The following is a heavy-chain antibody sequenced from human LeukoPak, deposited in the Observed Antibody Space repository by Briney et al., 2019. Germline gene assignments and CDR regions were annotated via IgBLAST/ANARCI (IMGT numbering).Heavy chain of an antibody. Sequence: SETLSLTCTVSGYSISSGYYWGWIRQPPGKGLEWIGSIYHSGSTYYNPSLKSRVTISVDTSKNQFSLKLSSVTAADTAVYYCARVNRMGKNWFDPWGQGTLVTVSS. D-gene: IGHD2-15*01. V-gene: IGHV4-38-2*02. J-gene: IGHJ5*02. CDR3: ARVNRMGKNWFDP. CDR2: IYHSGST. CDR1: GYSISSGYY.